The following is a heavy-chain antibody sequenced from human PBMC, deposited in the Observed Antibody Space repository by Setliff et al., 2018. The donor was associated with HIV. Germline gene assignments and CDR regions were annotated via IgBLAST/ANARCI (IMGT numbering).Heavy chain of an antibody. CDR1: GYTFTSYY. J-gene: IGHJ3*02. Sequence: VASVKVSCKASGYTFTSYYLHWVRQAPGQGLEWMGMINPSGGSASYAQKFQGRVTMSRDTSTSTVYMELSSLRSEDTAVYYCARDYFDSSAYHYGFGAFDIWGQGTMVTVSS. CDR2: INPSGGSA. D-gene: IGHD3-22*01. V-gene: IGHV1-46*01. CDR3: ARDYFDSSAYHYGFGAFDI.